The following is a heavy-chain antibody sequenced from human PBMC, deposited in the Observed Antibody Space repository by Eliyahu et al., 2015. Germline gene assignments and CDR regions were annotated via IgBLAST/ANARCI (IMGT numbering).Heavy chain of an antibody. CDR2: IDWNSDKI. CDR1: GFPFXDYA. D-gene: IGHD1-26*01. V-gene: IGHV3-9*01. CDR3: TKVHIVGDRKGAFDN. J-gene: IGHJ4*02. Sequence: EVQLVESGGGLVQPGGSLRPXCXXXGFPFXDYAMHWVRQAPGKGLEWVSSIDWNSDKIAYADSVKGRFTISRDNARNSLYMQMNSLRTEDTAFYYCTKVHIVGDRKGAFDNWGRGPLSPSPQ.